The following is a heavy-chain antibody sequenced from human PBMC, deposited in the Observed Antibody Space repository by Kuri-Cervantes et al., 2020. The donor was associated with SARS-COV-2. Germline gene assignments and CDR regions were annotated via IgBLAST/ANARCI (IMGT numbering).Heavy chain of an antibody. CDR3: AKDLNLETYYDFWSGYYYYYGMDV. V-gene: IGHV3-73*01. CDR2: IRSKANSYAT. D-gene: IGHD3-3*01. CDR1: GFTFSGSA. Sequence: GGSLRLSCAASGFTFSGSAMHWVRQASGKGLEWVGRIRSKANSYATAYAASVKGRFTISRDDSKNTAYLQMNSLRAEDTAVYYCAKDLNLETYYDFWSGYYYYYGMDVWGQGTTVTVSS. J-gene: IGHJ6*02.